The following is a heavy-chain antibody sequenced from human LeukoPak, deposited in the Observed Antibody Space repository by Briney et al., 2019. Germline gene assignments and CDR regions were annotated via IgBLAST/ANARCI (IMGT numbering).Heavy chain of an antibody. CDR3: AKDSAAAGPRYFDY. CDR2: ISGIGGST. D-gene: IGHD6-13*01. Sequence: PGGSLRLSCAASGFTFSSYAMSWVRQAPGKGLESVSVISGIGGSTYYADSVKGRFTISRDNSKSKLYLQMNSLRAEDTAVYYCAKDSAAAGPRYFDYWGQGTLVTVSS. CDR1: GFTFSSYA. J-gene: IGHJ4*02. V-gene: IGHV3-23*01.